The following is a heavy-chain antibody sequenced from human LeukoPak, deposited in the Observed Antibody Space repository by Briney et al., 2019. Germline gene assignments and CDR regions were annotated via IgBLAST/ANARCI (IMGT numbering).Heavy chain of an antibody. CDR3: ASRVRMGQHLVRTPYGMDV. CDR1: GASISSGSHY. Sequence: SETLSLTCTVSGASISSGSHYWSWIRQPAGRGLEWIGRIYTSGSTNYNPSLKSRVTISVDTSKNQFSLKLSSVTAADTAVYYCASRVRMGQHLVRTPYGMDVWGQGTTVTVS. J-gene: IGHJ6*02. V-gene: IGHV4-61*02. CDR2: IYTSGST. D-gene: IGHD6-13*01.